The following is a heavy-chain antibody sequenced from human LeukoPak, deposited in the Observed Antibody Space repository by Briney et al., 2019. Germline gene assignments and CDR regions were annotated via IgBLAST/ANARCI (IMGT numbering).Heavy chain of an antibody. CDR1: GYTFTDYH. J-gene: IGHJ4*02. V-gene: IGHV1-8*03. Sequence: ASVKVSCKASGYTFTDYHINWVRQATGQGLEWMGWINPNNGDTGYAQTFRVRVTITRDTSISTAYMEVRSLGSEDTAVYFCARTTSLTASGYDYWGQGTLVTVSS. CDR2: INPNNGDT. D-gene: IGHD4-17*01. CDR3: ARTTSLTASGYDY.